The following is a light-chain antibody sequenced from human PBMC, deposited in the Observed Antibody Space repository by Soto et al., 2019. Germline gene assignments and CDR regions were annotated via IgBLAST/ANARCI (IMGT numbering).Light chain of an antibody. CDR3: QHYDSLPIT. CDR1: QDIRKY. Sequence: DIQMTQSPSSLSASVGDRVTITCQASQDIRKYLNWYQQKPGKAPKLLIYDASNLETGVPPRFSGSGSGSDFTFTISSLQPEDIATYYCQHYDSLPITFGQGPRLEIK. CDR2: DAS. V-gene: IGKV1-33*01. J-gene: IGKJ5*01.